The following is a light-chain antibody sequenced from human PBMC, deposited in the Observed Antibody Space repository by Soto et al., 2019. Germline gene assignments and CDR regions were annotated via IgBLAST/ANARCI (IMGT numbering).Light chain of an antibody. CDR3: CSYAGGYTWV. CDR1: SSDVGGYND. CDR2: DVS. J-gene: IGLJ3*02. Sequence: QSALTQPRSVSGSPGQSVTISCTGTSSDVGGYNDVSWYQQHPGKAPKLMIYDVSKRPSGVPDRFSGSKSGNTASLTISGLQAEDEADYYCCSYAGGYTWVFGGGTKLTVL. V-gene: IGLV2-11*01.